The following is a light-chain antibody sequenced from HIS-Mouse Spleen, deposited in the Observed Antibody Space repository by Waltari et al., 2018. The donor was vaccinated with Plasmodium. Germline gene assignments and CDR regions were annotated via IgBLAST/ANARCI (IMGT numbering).Light chain of an antibody. CDR1: NIGSKS. V-gene: IGLV3-21*02. CDR3: QVWDSSSDHVV. CDR2: DDS. J-gene: IGLJ2*01. Sequence: SYVLTQPPSVSVAPGQTARITCGGDNIGSKSVQWYQQKPGQAPVLVVYDDSDRPAGIPERFSGSNSGNTASLTSSRVEAGDEADYYCQVWDSSSDHVVFGGGTKLTVL.